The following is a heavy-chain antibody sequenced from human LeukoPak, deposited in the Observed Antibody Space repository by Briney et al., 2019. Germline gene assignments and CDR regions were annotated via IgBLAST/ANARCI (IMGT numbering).Heavy chain of an antibody. D-gene: IGHD6-19*01. V-gene: IGHV1-18*01. CDR2: IRAYSGDT. J-gene: IGHJ4*02. CDR3: ARPGYSSGWYAGDY. Sequence: ASVKVSCKASGYTFTSYGISWVRQAPGQGLEWMGWIRAYSGDTNYAQNLQGRVTMATDTSTSTAYMELRSLRPDDTAVYYCARPGYSSGWYAGDYWGQGTLVIVSS. CDR1: GYTFTSYG.